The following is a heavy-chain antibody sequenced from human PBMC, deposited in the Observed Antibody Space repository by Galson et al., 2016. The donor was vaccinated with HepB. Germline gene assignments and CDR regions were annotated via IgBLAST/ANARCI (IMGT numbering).Heavy chain of an antibody. D-gene: IGHD2/OR15-2a*01. CDR2: DSMDGRRK. V-gene: IGHV3-30*03. Sequence: LSLTCTVSGGSITGYYWGWVRQAPGKGLEWVAADSMDGRRKFYADSVKGRFTISRDNSNSMLFLQMSSLRADDTAVYYCARRHEYCPPVGCSVDYWGQGTLVSVSS. CDR1: GGSITGYY. J-gene: IGHJ4*02. CDR3: ARRHEYCPPVGCSVDY.